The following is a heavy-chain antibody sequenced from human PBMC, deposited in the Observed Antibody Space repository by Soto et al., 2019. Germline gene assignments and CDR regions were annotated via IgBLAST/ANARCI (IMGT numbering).Heavy chain of an antibody. CDR2: IAPSVGST. J-gene: IGHJ3*02. CDR3: ASEKGGFDI. V-gene: IGHV1-46*01. Sequence: QVHLVQSGAEVQTPGASVTLSCKASGDIFTSHYMHWLRQAPGQGLEWMGYIAPSVGSTAYAQEFQGRVTMTRDMSSSSVCMELSSRRSDDTAMYYCASEKGGFDIWGQGTVVTVSS. CDR1: GDIFTSHY. D-gene: IGHD2-15*01.